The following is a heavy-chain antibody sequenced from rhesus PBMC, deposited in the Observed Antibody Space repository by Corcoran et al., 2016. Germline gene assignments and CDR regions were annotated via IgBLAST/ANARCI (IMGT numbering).Heavy chain of an antibody. CDR1: GYSISSGYY. Sequence: QVQLQESGPGLVKPSETLSLTCAVSGYSISSGYYWSWIRQPPGKGLEWIGYITYSGSTSYNPSLKSRVTISRVTSKNQFSLKLSSVTAADTAVYYCARVDEYRNAFDFWGQGLRVTVSS. V-gene: IGHV4-122*02. D-gene: IGHD4-23*01. CDR3: ARVDEYRNAFDF. CDR2: ITYSGST. J-gene: IGHJ3*01.